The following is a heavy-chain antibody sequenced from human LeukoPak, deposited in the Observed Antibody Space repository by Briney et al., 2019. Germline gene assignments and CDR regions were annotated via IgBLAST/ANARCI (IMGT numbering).Heavy chain of an antibody. CDR3: ARGTQTYYYGSGSSLGFDY. V-gene: IGHV4-34*01. CDR2: INHSGST. D-gene: IGHD3-10*01. CDR1: GGSFSGYY. Sequence: SETLSLNCAVYGGSFSGYYWSWIRQPPGKGLEWIGEINHSGSTNYNPSLKSRVTISVDTSKNQFSLKLSSVTAADTAVYYCARGTQTYYYGSGSSLGFDYWGQGTLVTVSS. J-gene: IGHJ4*02.